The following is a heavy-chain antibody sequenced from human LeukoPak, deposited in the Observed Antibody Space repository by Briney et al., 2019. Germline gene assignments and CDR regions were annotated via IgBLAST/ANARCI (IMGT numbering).Heavy chain of an antibody. J-gene: IGHJ4*02. CDR3: AKASGYGDLGYFDY. D-gene: IGHD4-17*01. CDR2: ISGSGGST. CDR1: GFTFSSYA. V-gene: IGHV3-23*01. Sequence: GGSLRLSCAASGFTFSSYAMSWVRQAPGRGLEWVSAISGSGGSTYYADSVKGRFTISRDNSKNTLYLQMNSLRAEDTAVYYCAKASGYGDLGYFDYWGQGTLVTVSS.